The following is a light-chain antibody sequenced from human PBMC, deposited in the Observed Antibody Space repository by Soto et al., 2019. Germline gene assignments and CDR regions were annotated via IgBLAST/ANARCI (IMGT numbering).Light chain of an antibody. V-gene: IGKV3-15*01. J-gene: IGKJ2*01. CDR2: GAV. CDR3: QQYNAWPTT. CDR1: QSVGGD. Sequence: AMTQSPVTLSVSPGERATLSCRASQSVGGDLAWYQQTPGQTPSLLIYGAVTRATGVAARFSGAGSGTEFTLTVDSLQSEDVAIYYCQQYNAWPTTFGQGTKLEI.